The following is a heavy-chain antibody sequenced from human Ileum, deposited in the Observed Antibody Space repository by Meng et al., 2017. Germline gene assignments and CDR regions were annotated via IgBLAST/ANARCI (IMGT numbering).Heavy chain of an antibody. CDR3: ARHGGYYQDF. V-gene: IGHV4-4*02. D-gene: IGHD4-23*01. J-gene: IGHJ4*02. Sequence: QVQLQESGPGLVKASETLSLTCSASGASMSVVSYWSWVRQSPGKGLEWIGQIDHLGIAYYKPSLKSRVTMSIDQSKSQFSLRLTSVSAADTAVYYCARHGGYYQDFWGQGTLVTVSS. CDR2: IDHLGIA. CDR1: GASMSVVSY.